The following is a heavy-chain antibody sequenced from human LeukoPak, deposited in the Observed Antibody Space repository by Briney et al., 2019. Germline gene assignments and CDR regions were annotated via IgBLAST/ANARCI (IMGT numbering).Heavy chain of an antibody. CDR3: ARDSGPRGYSSSWYGMDV. CDR1: GGSISSSSYY. Sequence: SETLSLTCTVSGGSISSSSYYWGWIRQPPGKGLEWIGSIYYSGSTYYNPSLKSRVTISVDTSKNQFSLKLSSVTAADTAVYYCARDSGPRGYSSSWYGMDVWGKGTTVTVSS. V-gene: IGHV4-39*07. J-gene: IGHJ6*04. D-gene: IGHD6-13*01. CDR2: IYYSGST.